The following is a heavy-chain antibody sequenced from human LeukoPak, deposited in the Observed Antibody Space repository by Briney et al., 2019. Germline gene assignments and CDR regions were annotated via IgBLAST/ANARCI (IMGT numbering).Heavy chain of an antibody. D-gene: IGHD2-21*02. J-gene: IGHJ5*02. CDR1: GGSISSYY. V-gene: IGHV4-4*07. CDR2: IYTSGST. CDR3: ARDKPYCGGDCYNWFDP. Sequence: SETLSLTCTVSGGSISSYYWSWIRQPAGKGLEWIGRIYTSGSTNYNPSLKSRVTMSVDTSKNQFSLKLSSVTAANTAVNYCARDKPYCGGDCYNWFDPWGQGTLVTVSS.